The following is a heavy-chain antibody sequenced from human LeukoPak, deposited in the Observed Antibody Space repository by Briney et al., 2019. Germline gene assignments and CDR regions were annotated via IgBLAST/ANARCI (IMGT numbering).Heavy chain of an antibody. V-gene: IGHV3-43*02. D-gene: IGHD1-26*01. J-gene: IGHJ4*02. Sequence: GGSLRLSCAASGFTFDDYAMHWVRQGPGKSLEWVSLINENGDIAYYGDSVRGRFTVSRDNAKNSLYLHMNSLTTEDTALYYCAKARWEPNFDYWGQGTLVTVSS. CDR2: INENGDIA. CDR3: AKARWEPNFDY. CDR1: GFTFDDYA.